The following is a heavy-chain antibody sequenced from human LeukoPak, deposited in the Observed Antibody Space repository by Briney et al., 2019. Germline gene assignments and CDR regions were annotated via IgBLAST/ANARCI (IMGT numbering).Heavy chain of an antibody. CDR3: ARRFCSSVSCYDDDAFDV. J-gene: IGHJ3*01. Sequence: GASVKVSCKASGHTFVSYGISWVRQAPGQGLGWMGWISGYNGKINYAQKFQGRVTMTTDTSTSTAYLELRSLTSEDTAVYYCARRFCSSVSCYDDDAFDVWGQGTLVTVSS. V-gene: IGHV1-18*01. D-gene: IGHD2-2*01. CDR1: GHTFVSYG. CDR2: ISGYNGKI.